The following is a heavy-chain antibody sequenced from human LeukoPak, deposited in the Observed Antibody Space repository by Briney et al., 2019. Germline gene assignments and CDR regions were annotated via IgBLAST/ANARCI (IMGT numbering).Heavy chain of an antibody. J-gene: IGHJ4*02. V-gene: IGHV4-59*08. D-gene: IGHD6-6*01. CDR3: ARHTYSSSSPFDF. CDR2: IHSSGST. CDR1: GGSISRYY. Sequence: ASETLSLTCTVSGGSISRYYWSWIRQPPGKGLAWIGYIHSSGSTNYSPALKSRVTILVDTSKNQFSLKLTSVTAADTAVYYCARHTYSSSSPFDFWGQGTLVTVSS.